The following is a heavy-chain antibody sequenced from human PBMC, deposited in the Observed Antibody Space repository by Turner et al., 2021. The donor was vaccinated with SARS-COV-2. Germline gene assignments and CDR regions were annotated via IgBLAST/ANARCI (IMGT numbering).Heavy chain of an antibody. Sequence: EVQLVESGGGLLKPGGSLRLSCAASVFTFTNAWMSWVRQAPGKGLEWVGRIKSNTDDGTTDYAAPVQGRFTISRDDSKNTLYLQMNSLKTEDTAVYYCTTVTYFYDSSAYSNDAFDIWGQGTMVTVSS. V-gene: IGHV3-15*01. CDR3: TTVTYFYDSSAYSNDAFDI. D-gene: IGHD3-22*01. CDR2: IKSNTDDGTT. J-gene: IGHJ3*02. CDR1: VFTFTNAW.